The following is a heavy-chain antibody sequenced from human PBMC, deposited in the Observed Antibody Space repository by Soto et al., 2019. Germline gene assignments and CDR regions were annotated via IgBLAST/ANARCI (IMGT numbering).Heavy chain of an antibody. D-gene: IGHD3-22*01. Sequence: RASVKVSCKASGYTFTSYYMHWVRQAPGQGLEWMGIINPSGGSTSYAQKFQGRVTMTRDTSTSTVYMELSSLRSEDTAVYYCARDRLRDSSGYAIDAFDIWGQGAMVTV. CDR2: INPSGGST. J-gene: IGHJ3*02. V-gene: IGHV1-46*01. CDR1: GYTFTSYY. CDR3: ARDRLRDSSGYAIDAFDI.